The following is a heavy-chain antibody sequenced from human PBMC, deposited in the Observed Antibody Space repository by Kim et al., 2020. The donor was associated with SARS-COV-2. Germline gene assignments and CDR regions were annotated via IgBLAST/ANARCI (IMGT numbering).Heavy chain of an antibody. CDR3: ARTSSLWFGELLLDY. CDR2: IDWDDDK. D-gene: IGHD3-10*01. CDR1: GFSLSTSGMC. Sequence: SGPTLVNPTQTLTLTCTFSGFSLSTSGMCVSWIRQPPGKALEWLARIDWDDDKYYSTSLKTRLTISKDTSKNQVVLTMTNMDPVDTATYYCARTSSLWFGELLLDYWGQGTLVTVSS. J-gene: IGHJ4*02. V-gene: IGHV2-70*11.